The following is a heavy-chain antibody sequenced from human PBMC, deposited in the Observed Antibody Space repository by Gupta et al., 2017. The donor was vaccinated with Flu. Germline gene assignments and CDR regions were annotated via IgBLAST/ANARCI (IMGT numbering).Heavy chain of an antibody. CDR2: IYYSGST. CDR3: PKGDSSSCYGLDA. D-gene: IGHD6-13*01. Sequence: QVQLQESGPVLVNPSETLSLTCTVSGGSISTYYWSWVRQPPGKGLEWIGNIYYSGSTNDNPALNSRVTISVETAKIKCSVRLGSVRAGDSEVYYVPKGDSSSCYGLDAWGQGTMVTVSS. V-gene: IGHV4-59*08. CDR1: GGSISTYY. J-gene: IGHJ5*02.